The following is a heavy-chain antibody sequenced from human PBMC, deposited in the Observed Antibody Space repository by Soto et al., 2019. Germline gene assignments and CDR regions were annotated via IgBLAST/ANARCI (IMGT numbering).Heavy chain of an antibody. J-gene: IGHJ3*02. V-gene: IGHV3-7*01. Sequence: GGSLRLSCAASGFTFSSYWMSWVRQAPGKGLEWVANIKQDGSEKYYVDSVKGRFTISRDNAKNSLYLQMNSLRAEDTAVYYCASTYYDFWSGYYLSGQDAFDIWGQGTMVTVPS. CDR1: GFTFSSYW. CDR3: ASTYYDFWSGYYLSGQDAFDI. CDR2: IKQDGSEK. D-gene: IGHD3-3*01.